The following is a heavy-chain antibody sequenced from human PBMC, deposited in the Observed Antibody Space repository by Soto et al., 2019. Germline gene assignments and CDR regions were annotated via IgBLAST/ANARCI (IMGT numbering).Heavy chain of an antibody. D-gene: IGHD3-10*01. Sequence: QVQLVQSGAEVKKPGASVKVSCKASGYTFTSYGVSWVRQAPGQGLEWMGWISGYNGNTNYAQKLQRRVTMTTDTSTSTAYMVLRRLGSDDPAVYFCARAGKYFYGSGSPYYYCMDVWGQGMAVTVSS. CDR1: GYTFTSYG. V-gene: IGHV1-18*04. CDR2: ISGYNGNT. CDR3: ARAGKYFYGSGSPYYYCMDV. J-gene: IGHJ6*02.